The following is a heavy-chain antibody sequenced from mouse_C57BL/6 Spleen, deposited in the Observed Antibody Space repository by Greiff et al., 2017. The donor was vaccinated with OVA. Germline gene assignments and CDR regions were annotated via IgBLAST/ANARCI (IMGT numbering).Heavy chain of an antibody. CDR2: ISSGSSTI. V-gene: IGHV5-17*01. D-gene: IGHD1-1*01. Sequence: EVQRVESGGGLVKPGGSLKLSCAASGFTFSDYGMHWVRQAPEKGLEWVAYISSGSSTIYYADTVKGRFTITRDNATNTLFLHMTSLRSAVTAMYYCARAYYCSDYWGQGTTLTVSS. J-gene: IGHJ2*01. CDR1: GFTFSDYG. CDR3: ARAYYCSDY.